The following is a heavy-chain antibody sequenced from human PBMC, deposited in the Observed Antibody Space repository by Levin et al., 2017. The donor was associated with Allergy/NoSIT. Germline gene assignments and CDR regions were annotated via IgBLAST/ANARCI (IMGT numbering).Heavy chain of an antibody. CDR3: ARVLSSGEYDY. D-gene: IGHD6-19*01. CDR2: VSAHNGDT. V-gene: IGHV1-18*01. J-gene: IGHJ4*02. CDR1: GYTFNNYA. Sequence: ASVKVSCKASGYTFNNYAVGWVRQAPGQGLEWMGYVSAHNGDTKYAQNLQGRVTMTTDTPTSTGYMELRSLTSDDTAVYYCARVLSSGEYDYWGQGTLVTVSS.